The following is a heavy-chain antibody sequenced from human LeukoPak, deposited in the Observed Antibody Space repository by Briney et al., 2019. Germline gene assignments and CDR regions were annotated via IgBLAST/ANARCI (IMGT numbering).Heavy chain of an antibody. CDR2: INHSGST. V-gene: IGHV4-34*01. Sequence: SETLSLTCAVYGGSFSGYYWSWIRQPPGKGLEWIGEINHSGSTNYNPSLKSRVTISVDTSKNQFSLKLSSVTAADTAVCCCARVVVTQYYFDYWGQGTLVTVSS. CDR1: GGSFSGYY. CDR3: ARVVVTQYYFDY. J-gene: IGHJ4*02. D-gene: IGHD3-22*01.